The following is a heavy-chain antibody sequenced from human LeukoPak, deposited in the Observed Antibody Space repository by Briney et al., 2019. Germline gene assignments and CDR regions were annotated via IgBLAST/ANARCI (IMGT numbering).Heavy chain of an antibody. V-gene: IGHV4-39*07. D-gene: IGHD6-19*01. J-gene: IGHJ4*02. CDR2: INHSGST. CDR3: ARGCRRAFGGLRPVAGTIFDY. CDR1: GGSISSGSYY. Sequence: SETLSLTCTVSGGSISSGSYYWSWIRQPPGKGLEWIGEINHSGSTNYNPSLKSRATISVDTSKNQFSLKLSSVTAADTAVYYCARGCRRAFGGLRPVAGTIFDYWGQGTLVTVSS.